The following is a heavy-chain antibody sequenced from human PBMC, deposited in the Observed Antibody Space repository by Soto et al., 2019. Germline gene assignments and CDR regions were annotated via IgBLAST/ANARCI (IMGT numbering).Heavy chain of an antibody. CDR3: AKESANYYDFWSGSNYYGMDV. D-gene: IGHD3-3*01. Sequence: GGSLRLSCAASGFTFSSYGMHWVRQAPGKGLEWVAVISYDGSNKYYADSVKGRFTISRDNSKNTLYLQMNSLRAEDTAVYYCAKESANYYDFWSGSNYYGMDVCGQGTTVTVSS. CDR2: ISYDGSNK. V-gene: IGHV3-30*18. CDR1: GFTFSSYG. J-gene: IGHJ6*02.